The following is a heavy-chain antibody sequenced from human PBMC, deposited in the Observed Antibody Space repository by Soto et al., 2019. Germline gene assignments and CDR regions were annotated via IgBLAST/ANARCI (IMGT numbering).Heavy chain of an antibody. CDR1: GGSFSGYY. CDR2: INHSGST. CDR3: ARVGATRSHWAVAYYYGMDV. J-gene: IGHJ6*02. V-gene: IGHV4-34*01. Sequence: SETLSLTCAVYGGSFSGYYWSWIRQPPGKGLEWIGEINHSGSTNYNPSLKSRVTISVDTSKNQFSLKLSSVTAADTAVYYCARVGATRSHWAVAYYYGMDVWGQGTTVTAP. D-gene: IGHD1-26*01.